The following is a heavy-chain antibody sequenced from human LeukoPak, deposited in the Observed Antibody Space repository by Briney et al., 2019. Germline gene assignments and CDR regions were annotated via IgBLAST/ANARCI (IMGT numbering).Heavy chain of an antibody. J-gene: IGHJ4*02. CDR2: IVLIDSYT. CDR3: ARRAEPSSGGNVISY. V-gene: IGHV5-10-1*01. Sequence: GASLRISYEGSGYCFTNYLISGVREMPERGGEWMGRIVLIDSYTSSRPSFRSHVTISADKSISTAYLQWTSLKASDTTMYYCARRAEPSSGGNVISYWGQGTLVTVSS. CDR1: GYCFTNYL. D-gene: IGHD6-19*01.